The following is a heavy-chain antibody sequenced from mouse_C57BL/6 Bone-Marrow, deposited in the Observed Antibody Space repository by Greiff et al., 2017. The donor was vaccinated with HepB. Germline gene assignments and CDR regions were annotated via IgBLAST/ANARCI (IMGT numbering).Heavy chain of an antibody. CDR2: INPSNGGT. CDR3: ATTVGGYFDY. D-gene: IGHD1-1*01. V-gene: IGHV1-53*01. CDR1: GYTFTSYW. Sequence: QVHVKQPGPELVKPGASVKLSCKASGYTFTSYWMHWVKQRPGQGLEWIGNINPSNGGTNYNEKFKSKATLTVDKSSSTAYMQLSSLTSEDSAVYYCATTVGGYFDYWGQGTTLTVSS. J-gene: IGHJ2*01.